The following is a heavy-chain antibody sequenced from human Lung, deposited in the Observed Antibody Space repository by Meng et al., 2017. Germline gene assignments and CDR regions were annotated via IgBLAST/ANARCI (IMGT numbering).Heavy chain of an antibody. V-gene: IGHV4-34*01. CDR3: ARERHSTIIRGVIDF. CDR1: GRSISGSY. CDR2: INPGGSP. Sequence: QLLPTQGGAGLLIPSENLSLTCAVYGRSISGSYWSWIRPSPATGLEWIGKINPGGSPNYNPSLESRVTISVDTPKHQCSLRLTSMTVADTAVYYCARERHSTIIRGVIDFWGQRALVTVSS. J-gene: IGHJ4*02. D-gene: IGHD3-10*01.